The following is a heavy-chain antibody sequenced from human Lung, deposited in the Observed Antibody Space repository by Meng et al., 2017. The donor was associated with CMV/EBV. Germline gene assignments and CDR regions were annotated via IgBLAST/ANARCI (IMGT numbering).Heavy chain of an antibody. V-gene: IGHV3-9*01. J-gene: IGHJ6*02. CDR1: GFTFDDYS. Sequence: SCVASGFTFDDYSMHWVRQAPGKGLEWVSGISWNSGSIGYADSVKGRFTISRDNAKSSLYLQMNSLRPEDAALYYCTRVGLAMDVWGQGTTVPVSS. CDR3: TRVGLAMDV. D-gene: IGHD3-16*01. CDR2: ISWNSGSI.